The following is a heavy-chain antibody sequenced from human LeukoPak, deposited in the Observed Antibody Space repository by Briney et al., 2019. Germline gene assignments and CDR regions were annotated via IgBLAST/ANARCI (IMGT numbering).Heavy chain of an antibody. CDR1: GFTFSSYA. Sequence: GGSLRLSCAASGFTFSSYAMSWVRQAPGNGLEWVSGISGSGNTTYYADSVKGRFTISRDNSKNTLYLQMDSLRTDDTAVYYCARPYSSGWYDAFDIWGQGTMVTVSS. V-gene: IGHV3-23*01. CDR2: ISGSGNTT. J-gene: IGHJ3*02. CDR3: ARPYSSGWYDAFDI. D-gene: IGHD6-19*01.